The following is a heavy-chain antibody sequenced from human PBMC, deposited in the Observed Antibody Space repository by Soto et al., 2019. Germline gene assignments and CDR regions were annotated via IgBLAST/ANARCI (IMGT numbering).Heavy chain of an antibody. J-gene: IGHJ4*02. CDR3: AKDMTYGGIISGLDY. V-gene: IGHV3-9*01. D-gene: IGHD4-17*01. CDR2: ISWNSGSI. CDR1: GFTFGGYA. Sequence: PGGSRRLSWAPSGFTFGGYAMHWVRQSPGKGLEWVSGISWNSGSIGYADPVKGRFTISRDNAKNSLYLQMNSLRAEDTALYYCAKDMTYGGIISGLDYWGQGTLVTVSS.